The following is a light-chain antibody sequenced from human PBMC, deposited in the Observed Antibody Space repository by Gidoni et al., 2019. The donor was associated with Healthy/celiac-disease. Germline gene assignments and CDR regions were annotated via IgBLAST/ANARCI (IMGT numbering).Light chain of an antibody. Sequence: QSALTQPASGSGSPGQSITISCPGTSSDVGRYNLVSWYQQHPGKAPKLMIYEGSKRPSGVSNRFSGSKSGNTASLTISGLQAEDEADYYCCSYAGSSTFWVFGGGTKLTVL. CDR3: CSYAGSSTFWV. V-gene: IGLV2-23*03. CDR2: EGS. CDR1: SSDVGRYNL. J-gene: IGLJ3*02.